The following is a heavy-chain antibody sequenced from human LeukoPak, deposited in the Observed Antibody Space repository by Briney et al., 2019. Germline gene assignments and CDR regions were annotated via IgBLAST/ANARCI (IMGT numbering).Heavy chain of an antibody. CDR2: INHSGST. D-gene: IGHD4-17*01. Sequence: SETLSLTCAVYGGSFSGYYWSWIRQPPGKGLEWIGEINHSGSTNYNPSLKSRVTTSVDTSKNQFSLKLSSVTAADTAVYYCARGGYGDYVWFDPWGQGTLVTVSS. CDR1: GGSFSGYY. CDR3: ARGGYGDYVWFDP. V-gene: IGHV4-34*01. J-gene: IGHJ5*02.